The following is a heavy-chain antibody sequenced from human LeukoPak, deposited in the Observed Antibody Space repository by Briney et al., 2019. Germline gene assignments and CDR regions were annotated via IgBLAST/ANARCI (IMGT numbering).Heavy chain of an antibody. CDR1: GFTFSSYA. J-gene: IGHJ5*02. CDR3: AKDGYGDYAVNWFDP. V-gene: IGHV3-23*01. D-gene: IGHD4-17*01. CDR2: ISGSGGST. Sequence: PGGSLRLSCAASGFTFSSYAMSWVCQAPGKGLEWVSAISGSGGSTYYADSVKGRFTISRDNSKNTLYLQMNSLRAEDTAVYYCAKDGYGDYAVNWFDPWGQGTLVTVSS.